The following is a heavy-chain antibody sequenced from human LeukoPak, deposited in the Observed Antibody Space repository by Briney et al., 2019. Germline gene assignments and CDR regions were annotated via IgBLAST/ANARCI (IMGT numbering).Heavy chain of an antibody. CDR2: IKEDENNK. V-gene: IGHV3-7*04. D-gene: IGHD3-10*01. J-gene: IGHJ4*02. CDR3: ARGPPYGSGSDYLAY. CDR1: GFSLTNYW. Sequence: GGSLRLSCATSGFSLTNYWMSWVRQAPGKGLEWVASIKEDENNKKYVDSVKGRFTVSGDNAKSSVFLQMNSLRVEDTAVYYCARGPPYGSGSDYLAYWGQGTLVTVSS.